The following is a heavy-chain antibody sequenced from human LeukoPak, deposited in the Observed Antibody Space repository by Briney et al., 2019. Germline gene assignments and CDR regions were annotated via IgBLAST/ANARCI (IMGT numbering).Heavy chain of an antibody. CDR2: IIPIFGTA. CDR1: GGTFSSYA. V-gene: IGHV1-69*05. Sequence: ASVKVSCKASGGTFSSYAIIWVRQAPGQGLEWMGGIIPIFGTANYAQKFQGRVTITTDESTSTAYMELSSLRSEDTAVYYCARGAAMDHFDYWGQGTLVTVSS. CDR3: ARGAAMDHFDY. J-gene: IGHJ4*02. D-gene: IGHD5-18*01.